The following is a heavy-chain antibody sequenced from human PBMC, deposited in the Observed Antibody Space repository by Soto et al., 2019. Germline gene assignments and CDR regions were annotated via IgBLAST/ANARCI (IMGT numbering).Heavy chain of an antibody. V-gene: IGHV1-18*04. J-gene: IGHJ4*02. CDR2: ISTYSGNT. CDR1: CSTYSSYS. CDR3: ARDNGYYDL. Sequence: ASAKVSCTPSCSTYSSYSINGVRQAPGQGLEWMAWISTYSGNTHYAERVQGRVTVTLDKSARTAFMEMRGLTSDDTAVYFCARDNGYYDLWGQGTLVTV.